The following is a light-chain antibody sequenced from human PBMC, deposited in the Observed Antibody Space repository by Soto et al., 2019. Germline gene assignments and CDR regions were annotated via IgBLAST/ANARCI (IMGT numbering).Light chain of an antibody. CDR1: QSVSTN. CDR3: QQHQNSWST. J-gene: IGKJ1*01. Sequence: IVMTQSPDTLSVFPGGRDSLSCRASQSVSTNLAWYQKKPGQAPRLLISGASTRAAGISVRFSGSGSGTELTLIMSSLQPDDSAVYYCQQHQNSWSTFGHGTKVEI. V-gene: IGKV3-15*01. CDR2: GAS.